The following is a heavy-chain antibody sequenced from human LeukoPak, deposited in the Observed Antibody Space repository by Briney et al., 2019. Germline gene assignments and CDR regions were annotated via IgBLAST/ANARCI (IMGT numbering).Heavy chain of an antibody. V-gene: IGHV1-46*01. Sequence: ASVKVSCKVSGYTFTSYYMHWVRQAPGQGLEWMGIIHPSDGGTTYAQRFQGRVTVTRDTSTTTVSMELSSLTSEDTAVYYCARAYSGYDPNDYWGQGTLVTVSS. D-gene: IGHD5-12*01. CDR1: GYTFTSYY. J-gene: IGHJ4*02. CDR3: ARAYSGYDPNDY. CDR2: IHPSDGGT.